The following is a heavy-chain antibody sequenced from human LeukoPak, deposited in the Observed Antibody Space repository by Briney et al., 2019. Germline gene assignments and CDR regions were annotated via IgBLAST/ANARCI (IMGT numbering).Heavy chain of an antibody. Sequence: VGCLRLSCVPPGYSFSNAWMKSVREALGKGVECVGRLLGITDGAATEYAACVDGRLTLARDDSENTLYLQISSLRRTETAVYYCTTDAPDHLLVWFGDQPCYVKDFWHQGTAVAASS. CDR2: LLGITDGAAT. D-gene: IGHD3-10*01. J-gene: IGHJ6*02. V-gene: IGHV3-15*01. CDR3: TTDAPDHLLVWFGDQPCYVKDF. CDR1: GYSFSNAW.